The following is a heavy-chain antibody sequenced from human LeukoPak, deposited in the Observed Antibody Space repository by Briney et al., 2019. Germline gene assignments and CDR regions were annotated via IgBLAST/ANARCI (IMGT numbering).Heavy chain of an antibody. V-gene: IGHV1-24*01. J-gene: IGHJ3*02. Sequence: ASVKVSCKVSGYTLTELSMHWVRQAPGKGLEWMGGFDPEDGETIYAQKFQGRVTMTEDTSTDTAYMELSSLRSEDTAVYYCATGTRDYYDSSGYQSRAFDIWGQGTMVTVSS. CDR3: ATGTRDYYDSSGYQSRAFDI. D-gene: IGHD3-22*01. CDR2: FDPEDGET. CDR1: GYTLTELS.